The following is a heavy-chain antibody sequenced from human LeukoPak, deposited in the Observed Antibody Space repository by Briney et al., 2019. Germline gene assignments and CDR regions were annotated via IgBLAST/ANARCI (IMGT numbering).Heavy chain of an antibody. D-gene: IGHD3-22*01. Sequence: SETLSLTCTVAGGSISSSSYYWGWIRQTRGKGLEWIGSIYYSGSTYYNPSLKSRVTISVDTSKNQFSLKLSSVTAADTAVYYCARHTYYYDFDLWGRGTLVTVSS. V-gene: IGHV4-39*01. CDR3: ARHTYYYDFDL. CDR1: GGSISSSSYY. CDR2: IYYSGST. J-gene: IGHJ2*01.